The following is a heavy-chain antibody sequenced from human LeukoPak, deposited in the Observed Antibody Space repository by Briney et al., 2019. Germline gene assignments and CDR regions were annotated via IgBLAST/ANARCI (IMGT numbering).Heavy chain of an antibody. D-gene: IGHD5-24*01. V-gene: IGHV4-39*01. CDR3: ARMATSGPVFYYYYYMDV. Sequence: PSETLSLTCTVSGGSVTSGSYYWGWIRQPPGNGLEWIGNMFYSGNTYYNPSLKSRVTMSVDTSKNQFSLKLSSVTAADTAAYYCARMATSGPVFYYYYYMDVWGKGATVTVS. J-gene: IGHJ6*03. CDR2: MFYSGNT. CDR1: GGSVTSGSYY.